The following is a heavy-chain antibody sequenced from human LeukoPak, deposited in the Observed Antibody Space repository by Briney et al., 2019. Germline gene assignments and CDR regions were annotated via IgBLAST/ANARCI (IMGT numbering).Heavy chain of an antibody. J-gene: IGHJ4*02. D-gene: IGHD4-17*01. Sequence: SVKVSCKASGGTFSSSAISWVRQDPGQGLEWMGGIIPIFGTANYAQKFQGRVPITADESTSIGYMEVSSLRSEDTAVYYCAIFQGTYGDNENDYWGQGTLVTVSS. CDR1: GGTFSSSA. CDR3: AIFQGTYGDNENDY. V-gene: IGHV1-69*01. CDR2: IIPIFGTA.